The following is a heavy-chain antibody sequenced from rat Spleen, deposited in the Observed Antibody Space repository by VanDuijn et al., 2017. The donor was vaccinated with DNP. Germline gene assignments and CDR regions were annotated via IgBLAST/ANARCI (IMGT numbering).Heavy chain of an antibody. CDR3: TKLGDY. J-gene: IGHJ2*01. D-gene: IGHD5-1*01. Sequence: EVQLVESGGDLVQPGRSLKLSCVASGFSFSNYDMAWVRQAPTKGLEWVASISYDGGSTYYRDSVKGRFTISRDNAKSSLYLQMDSLRSEDTATYYCTKLGDYWGQGVMVTVSS. V-gene: IGHV5-20*01. CDR2: ISYDGGST. CDR1: GFSFSNYD.